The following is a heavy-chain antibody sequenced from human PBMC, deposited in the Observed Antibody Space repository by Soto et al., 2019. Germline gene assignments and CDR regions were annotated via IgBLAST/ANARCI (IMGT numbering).Heavy chain of an antibody. D-gene: IGHD1-26*01. V-gene: IGHV3-7*01. Sequence: GGSLRLSCVASGFTFSSYWMSWVRQAPGGGLERVANIKQDGTEIHYVESVKGRFTIFRDNAKKSLYLQMNSLRAEDTAVYFCASYSGSYFPVGHDRWGQGTLVTVSS. CDR1: GFTFSSYW. CDR2: IKQDGTEI. J-gene: IGHJ5*02. CDR3: ASYSGSYFPVGHDR.